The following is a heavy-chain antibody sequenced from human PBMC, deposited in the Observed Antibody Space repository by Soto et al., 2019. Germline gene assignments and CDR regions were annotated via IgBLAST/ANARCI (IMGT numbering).Heavy chain of an antibody. Sequence: GGSLRLSCAASGFTFSSYSMNWVRQAPGKWLEWVSSISSSSSYIYYADSVKGRFTISRDNAKNSLYLQMNSLRAEDTAVYYCARVATMGSGDIWGQGTMVTVSS. CDR2: ISSSSSYI. V-gene: IGHV3-21*01. CDR1: GFTFSSYS. CDR3: ARVATMGSGDI. D-gene: IGHD5-12*01. J-gene: IGHJ3*02.